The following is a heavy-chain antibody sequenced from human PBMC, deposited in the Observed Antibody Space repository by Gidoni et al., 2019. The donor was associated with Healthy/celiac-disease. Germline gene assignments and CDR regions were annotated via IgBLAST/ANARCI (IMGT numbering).Heavy chain of an antibody. CDR1: GLTFSSYS. V-gene: IGHV3-21*01. D-gene: IGHD1-26*01. CDR3: ARSDSSSGSYVVY. Sequence: EVQLVASGGGLVKPGGSLRRSCAASGLTFSSYSMNWVRQAPGKGLEWVSSISSSSSYIYYADSVKGRFTISRDNAKNSLYLQMNSLRAEDTAVYYCARSDSSSGSYVVYWGQGTLVTVSS. J-gene: IGHJ4*02. CDR2: ISSSSSYI.